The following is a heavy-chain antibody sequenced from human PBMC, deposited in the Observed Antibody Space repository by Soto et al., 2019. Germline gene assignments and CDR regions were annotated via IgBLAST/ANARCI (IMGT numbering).Heavy chain of an antibody. CDR2: IVVGSGNT. J-gene: IGHJ4*02. CDR3: AADSFPAYYDFWSGYGY. Sequence: SVKVSCKASGFTFTSSAVQWVRQARGQRLEWIGWIVVGSGNTNYAQKFQERATITRDMSTSTAYMELSSLRPEDTAVYYCAADSFPAYYDFWSGYGYWGQGTLVTVSS. D-gene: IGHD3-3*01. V-gene: IGHV1-58*01. CDR1: GFTFTSSA.